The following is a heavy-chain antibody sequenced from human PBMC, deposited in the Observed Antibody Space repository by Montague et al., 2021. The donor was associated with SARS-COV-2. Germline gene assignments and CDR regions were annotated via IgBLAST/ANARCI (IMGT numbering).Heavy chain of an antibody. D-gene: IGHD4-23*01. J-gene: IGHJ4*02. CDR2: XDWDDDR. CDR3: ARTYYGGRPFDY. V-gene: IGHV2-70*11. Sequence: PALVKPTQTLTLTCTFSGFSLSTSGMCVSWIRQPPGKALEWLARXDWDDDRYYRTSLKTRLTTSKDTSKNQVVLTMTNMDPVATATYYCARTYYGGRPFDYWGQGALVTVSS. CDR1: GFSLSTSGMC.